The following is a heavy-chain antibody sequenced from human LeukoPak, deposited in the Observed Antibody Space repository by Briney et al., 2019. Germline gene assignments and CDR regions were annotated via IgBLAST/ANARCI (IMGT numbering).Heavy chain of an antibody. CDR1: GFTVSSNY. V-gene: IGHV3-53*01. CDR3: ARLYCSGGSCYADGFDI. J-gene: IGHJ3*02. CDR2: IYRGGST. D-gene: IGHD2-15*01. Sequence: GGSLRLSCAASGFTVSSNYMSWVRQAPGKGLEWVSVIYRGGSTYHADSVKGRFTISRDNSKNTLYLQMNSLRAEDTAVYYCARLYCSGGSCYADGFDIWGQGTMVTVSS.